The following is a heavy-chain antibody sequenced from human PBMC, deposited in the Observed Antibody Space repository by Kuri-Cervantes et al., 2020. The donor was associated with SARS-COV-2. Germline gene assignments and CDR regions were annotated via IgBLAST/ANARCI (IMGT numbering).Heavy chain of an antibody. J-gene: IGHJ3*02. CDR1: GFSLSRYT. D-gene: IGHD3-22*01. V-gene: IGHV3-21*01. CDR2: ISGSGSYI. CDR3: TTPDYYGSSGYYPPSFLLDI. Sequence: GESLKISCAASGFSLSRYTMNWVRQAPGKALEWVSSISGSGSYIYYADSMKGRFTISKESGENSLYLHMNSLRGDDTAVYYCTTPDYYGSSGYYPPSFLLDIWGQGTMVTVSS.